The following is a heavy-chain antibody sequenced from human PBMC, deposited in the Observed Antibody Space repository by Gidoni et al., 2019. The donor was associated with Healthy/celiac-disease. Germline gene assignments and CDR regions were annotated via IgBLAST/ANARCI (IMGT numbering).Heavy chain of an antibody. CDR2: IYYSGST. CDR1: GGSISSSSYY. V-gene: IGHV4-39*07. D-gene: IGHD3-9*01. Sequence: QLQLQESGPGLVKPSETLSLTCTVSGGSISSSSYYWGWIRQPPGKGLEWIGSIYYSGSTYYNPSLKSRVTISVDTSKNQFSLKLSSVTAADTAVYYCARDTVTYDILTGYPYYYGMDVWGQGTTVTVSS. J-gene: IGHJ6*02. CDR3: ARDTVTYDILTGYPYYYGMDV.